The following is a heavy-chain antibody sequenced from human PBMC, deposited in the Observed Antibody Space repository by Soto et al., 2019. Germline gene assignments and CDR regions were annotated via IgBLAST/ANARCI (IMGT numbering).Heavy chain of an antibody. CDR3: ARDPSYGSGSYYPNWFDP. CDR2: ISSSSSYI. J-gene: IGHJ5*02. V-gene: IGHV3-21*01. D-gene: IGHD3-10*01. Sequence: PGGSLRLSCAASGFTFSSYSMNWVRQAPGKGLEWVSSISSSSSYIYYADSVKGRFTISRDNAKNSLYLQMNSLRAEDTAVYYCARDPSYGSGSYYPNWFDPWGQGTLVTVSS. CDR1: GFTFSSYS.